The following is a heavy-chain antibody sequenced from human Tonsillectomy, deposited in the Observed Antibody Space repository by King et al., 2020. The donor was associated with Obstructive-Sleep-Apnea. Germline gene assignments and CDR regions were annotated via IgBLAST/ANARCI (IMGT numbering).Heavy chain of an antibody. D-gene: IGHD6-19*01. CDR1: GFTFSSYA. V-gene: IGHV3-23*04. CDR3: AKGGGIAVTTGYVDH. Sequence: QLVQSGAGLVQPGGSLRLSCAGSGFTFSSYAMTWVRQAPGKGLEWVSRISGRGGSTYYADSVKGRFTISRDNSKSTLYLQMNSLRAEDTALYYCAKGGGIAVTTGYVDHWGQGTLVTVSS. CDR2: ISGRGGST. J-gene: IGHJ4*02.